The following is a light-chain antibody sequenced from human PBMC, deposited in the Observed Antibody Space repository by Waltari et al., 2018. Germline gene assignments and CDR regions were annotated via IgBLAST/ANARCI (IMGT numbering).Light chain of an antibody. V-gene: IGKV1-39*01. CDR2: SAS. J-gene: IGKJ5*01. Sequence: DIQLTQSPSSLSASVGDRVTITCRASQSISRYLNWYQQEPGQAPKVLIYSASSLQTGVPSRFSGSGSGTDFTLTISSLQPEDFATYYCQQSYRAPITFGQGTRLDIK. CDR3: QQSYRAPIT. CDR1: QSISRY.